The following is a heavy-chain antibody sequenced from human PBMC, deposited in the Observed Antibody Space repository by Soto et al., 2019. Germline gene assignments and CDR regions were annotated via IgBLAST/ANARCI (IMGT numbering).Heavy chain of an antibody. J-gene: IGHJ3*02. CDR1: GGTFSSYA. CDR3: ARATEGWQLLPGGGLDAFDI. V-gene: IGHV1-69*01. Sequence: QVQLVQSGAEVKKPGSSVKVSCKASGGTFSSYAISWVRQAPGQGLEWMGWIIPIFGTANYAQKFQGRATITADESTSTPYMELSSLSSEDTAVYSCARATEGWQLLPGGGLDAFDIWGQGTMVTFSS. CDR2: IIPIFGTA. D-gene: IGHD1-26*01.